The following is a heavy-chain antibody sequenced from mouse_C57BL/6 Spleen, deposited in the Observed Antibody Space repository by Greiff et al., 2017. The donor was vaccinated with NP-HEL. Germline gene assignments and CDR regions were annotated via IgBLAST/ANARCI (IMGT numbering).Heavy chain of an antibody. D-gene: IGHD2-4*01. CDR2: IDPEDGET. CDR1: GFNITDYY. CDR3: ARAPIYYDYDRYAMDD. V-gene: IGHV14-2*01. Sequence: VHVKQSGAALVKPGASVKLSCTASGFNITDYYMHWVKQRTEQGLEWIGRIDPEDGETKYAPKFQGKATITAATSSNTAYLQLSSRTSEDTAVDYGARAPIYYDYDRYAMDDWGQGTSVTVSS. J-gene: IGHJ4*01.